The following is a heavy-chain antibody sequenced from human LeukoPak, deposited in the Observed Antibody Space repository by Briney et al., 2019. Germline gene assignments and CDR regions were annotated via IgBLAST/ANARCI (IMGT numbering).Heavy chain of an antibody. D-gene: IGHD1-14*01. Sequence: AETLSLTCTVSGGSFSNYYWSWIRQPAGKGLEWIGRIYTSGSTNYNPSVKSRVTMSVDTSNNQFSLKLTSVTAADTAVYYCARQPPQYYGMDVWGQGTTVTVSS. J-gene: IGHJ6*02. CDR2: IYTSGST. CDR1: GGSFSNYY. CDR3: ARQPPQYYGMDV. V-gene: IGHV4-4*07.